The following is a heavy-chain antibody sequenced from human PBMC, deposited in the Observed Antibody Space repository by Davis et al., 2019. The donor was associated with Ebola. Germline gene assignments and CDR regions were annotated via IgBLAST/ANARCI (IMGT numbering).Heavy chain of an antibody. V-gene: IGHV3-30*02. CDR1: GFTFSSYG. D-gene: IGHD6-13*01. Sequence: GESLKISCAASGFTFSSYGMHWVRQAPGKGLEWVAFIRYDGSNKYYADSVKGRFTISRDNSKNTLYLQMNSLRAEDTAVYYCARDSGYSSSWPTGPFDPWGQGTLVTVSS. CDR3: ARDSGYSSSWPTGPFDP. J-gene: IGHJ5*02. CDR2: IRYDGSNK.